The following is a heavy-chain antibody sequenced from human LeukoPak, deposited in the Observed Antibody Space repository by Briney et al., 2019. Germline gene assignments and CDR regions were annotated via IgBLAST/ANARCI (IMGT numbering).Heavy chain of an antibody. J-gene: IGHJ3*01. CDR3: TRAPYLSSGS. Sequence: SETLSLTCAVYGGSFSGYYWSWIRQSPGKGLEWIGEIDHSGSTNYDPYLQSRVTISLDTSKNQFSLKLSSVTAADTAVYYCTRAPYLSSGSWGQGILVAVSS. CDR1: GGSFSGYY. CDR2: IDHSGST. D-gene: IGHD3-22*01. V-gene: IGHV4-34*01.